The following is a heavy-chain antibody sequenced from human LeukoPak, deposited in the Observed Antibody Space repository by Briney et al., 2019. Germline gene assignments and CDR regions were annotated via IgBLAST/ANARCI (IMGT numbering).Heavy chain of an antibody. V-gene: IGHV1-18*04. CDR1: GYTFTSYY. CDR2: ISAYNGNT. Sequence: ASVKVSCKASGYTFTSYYIYWVRQAPGQGLEWMGWISAYNGNTNYAQKLQGRVTMTTDTSTSTAYMELRSLRSDDTAVYYCARLDWLLYDFDYWGQETLVTVSS. J-gene: IGHJ4*02. D-gene: IGHD3-9*01. CDR3: ARLDWLLYDFDY.